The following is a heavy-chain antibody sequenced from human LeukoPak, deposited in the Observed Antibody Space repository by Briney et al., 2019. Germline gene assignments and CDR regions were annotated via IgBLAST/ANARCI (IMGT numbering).Heavy chain of an antibody. Sequence: KPSETLSLTCAVSGGSISSSNWWSWVRQPPGKGLEWIGQIYHSGSTNYNPSLKSRVAISVDKSKNQFSLNLGSVTAADTAVYYCARDRPGESSLDYWGQGILVTVSS. CDR3: ARDRPGESSLDY. D-gene: IGHD3-10*01. J-gene: IGHJ4*02. CDR1: GGSISSSNW. V-gene: IGHV4-4*02. CDR2: IYHSGST.